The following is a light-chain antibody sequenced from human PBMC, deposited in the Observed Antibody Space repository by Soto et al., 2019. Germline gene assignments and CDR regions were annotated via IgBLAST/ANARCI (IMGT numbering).Light chain of an antibody. CDR2: WAS. J-gene: IGKJ1*01. Sequence: DIGMTQSPDSLAVSLGERATINCKSSQSVLHSPTNYNYLAWYQKKPGQPPKLLIYWASTRESGVPDRFSGSGSGTDFTLTINSLQAEDAAVYYCHQYYSIPRTFGQGTKVEIK. CDR1: QSVLHSPTNYNY. V-gene: IGKV4-1*01. CDR3: HQYYSIPRT.